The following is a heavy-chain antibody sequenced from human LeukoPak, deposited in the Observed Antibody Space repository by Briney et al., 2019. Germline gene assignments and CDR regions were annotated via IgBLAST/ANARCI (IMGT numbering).Heavy chain of an antibody. CDR3: ARDIGAARSDY. D-gene: IGHD6-6*01. V-gene: IGHV4-59*01. J-gene: IGHJ4*02. CDR1: GGSIISDY. CDR2: IYYSGSA. Sequence: SETLSLTCSGSGGSIISDYCSWIRQPPGKGLEWMGYIYYSGSAKYNPSLKSRVTISVDTSKNQFSLKLTSVTAADTAVYYCARDIGAARSDYWGQGTLVTVSS.